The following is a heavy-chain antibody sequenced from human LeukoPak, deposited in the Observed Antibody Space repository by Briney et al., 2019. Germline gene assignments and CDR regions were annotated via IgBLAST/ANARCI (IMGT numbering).Heavy chain of an antibody. J-gene: IGHJ4*02. Sequence: GGSLRLSCAASGFTFSNYGMHWVRQAPGKGLEWVAVIWYDGSNKYYGDSVKGRFTISRDNSKNTLYLQMNSLRAEDTAVYYCARGIPADYWGQGTQVTVSS. CDR2: IWYDGSNK. CDR3: ARGIPADY. V-gene: IGHV3-33*01. CDR1: GFTFSNYG.